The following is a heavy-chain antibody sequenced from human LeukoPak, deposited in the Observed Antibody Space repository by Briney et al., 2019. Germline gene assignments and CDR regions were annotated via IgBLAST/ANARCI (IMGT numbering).Heavy chain of an antibody. CDR2: FYHSTTS. J-gene: IGHJ4*02. CDR3: SRQGAYYDTSGAVDY. CDR1: GGSISSSGHY. V-gene: IGHV4-39*01. Sequence: PSETLSLTCSVSGGSISSSGHYWGWIRQSPGKGLEWIGSFYHSTTSYYNPSLKSRLTISVDTSKNQFSLELSSVTAADTAVYYCSRQGAYYDTSGAVDYWGPGTLVTVSS. D-gene: IGHD3-22*01.